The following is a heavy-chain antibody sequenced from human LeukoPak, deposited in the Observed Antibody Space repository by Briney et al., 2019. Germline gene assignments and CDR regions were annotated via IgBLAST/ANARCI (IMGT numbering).Heavy chain of an antibody. J-gene: IGHJ3*02. CDR3: ARGGLVQVTMSDVFDI. CDR2: IYYSGST. V-gene: IGHV4-30-4*01. CDR1: GGSISSGDYY. D-gene: IGHD3-10*02. Sequence: PSQTLSLTCTVSGGSISSGDYYWSWIRQPPGKGLEWIGYIYYSGSTYYNPSLKSRVTISVDTSKNQFSLKLSSVTAADTAVYYCARGGLVQVTMSDVFDIWGQGSMVTVSS.